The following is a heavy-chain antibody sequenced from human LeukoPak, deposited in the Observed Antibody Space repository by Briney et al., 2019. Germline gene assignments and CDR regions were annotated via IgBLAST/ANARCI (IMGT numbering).Heavy chain of an antibody. CDR3: ARSLSYDYVWGSYRYPYFDY. V-gene: IGHV4-34*01. CDR1: GGSFSGYY. CDR2: INHSGST. D-gene: IGHD3-16*02. J-gene: IGHJ4*02. Sequence: SETLSLTRAVYGGSFSGYYWSWIRQPPGKGLEWIGEINHSGSTNYNPSLKSRVTISVDTSKNQFSLKLSSVTAADTAVYYCARSLSYDYVWGSYRYPYFDYWGQGTLVTVSS.